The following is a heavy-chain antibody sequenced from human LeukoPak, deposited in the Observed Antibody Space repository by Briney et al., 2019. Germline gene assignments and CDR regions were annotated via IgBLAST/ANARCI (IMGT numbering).Heavy chain of an antibody. J-gene: IGHJ5*02. Sequence: SETLSLTCTLSGGSITSSGSHWGWIRQSPGKGLEWIGGMSYSGSTYYNPSLRSRVTLSVDTSKNQFSLRLSSVTAADTAVYCCTRYSASSGWFDPWGQGTLVTVSS. CDR3: TRYSASSGWFDP. V-gene: IGHV4-39*01. D-gene: IGHD1-26*01. CDR1: GGSITSSGSH. CDR2: MSYSGST.